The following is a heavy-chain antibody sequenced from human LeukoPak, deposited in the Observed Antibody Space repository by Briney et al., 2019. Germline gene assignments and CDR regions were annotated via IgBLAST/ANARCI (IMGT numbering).Heavy chain of an antibody. CDR1: GYTFTSYH. Sequence: ASVKVSCKASGYTFTSYHLHWVRQAPGQGLEWMGIINPSGGSPNYAQKFQGRVTITADKSTSTAYMELSSLRSEDTAVYYCASVYCGGDCYPLYFDYWGQGTLVTVSS. V-gene: IGHV1-46*01. D-gene: IGHD2-21*02. CDR2: INPSGGSP. CDR3: ASVYCGGDCYPLYFDY. J-gene: IGHJ4*02.